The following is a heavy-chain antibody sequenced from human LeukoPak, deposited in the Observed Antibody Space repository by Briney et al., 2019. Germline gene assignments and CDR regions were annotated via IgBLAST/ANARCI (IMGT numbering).Heavy chain of an antibody. Sequence: PSETLSLTCTVSGGSISSDYWSWIRQPAGKGLGWIGRISTSGNTNYNSSLKSRGTMSVDTSKNQFSLKLSSVTAADTAVYYCARDVVTMVRGVIGYWGQGTLVTVSS. J-gene: IGHJ4*02. CDR1: GGSISSDY. CDR2: ISTSGNT. CDR3: ARDVVTMVRGVIGY. D-gene: IGHD3-10*01. V-gene: IGHV4-4*07.